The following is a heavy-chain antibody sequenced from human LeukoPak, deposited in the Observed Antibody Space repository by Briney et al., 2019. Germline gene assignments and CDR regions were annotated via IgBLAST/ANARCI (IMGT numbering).Heavy chain of an antibody. CDR1: GYTFTGYY. J-gene: IGHJ6*04. D-gene: IGHD2/OR15-2a*01. CDR2: INPNSGGT. CDR3: AKFSRVGMDV. Sequence: GSVTVSCKASGYTFTGYYMHWVRQAPGQGLEWMGWINPNSGGTNYAQKFEGRVTMTRDTSISTAYMELGRLRSDDTAVYYCAKFSRVGMDVWGKGTTVTVSS. V-gene: IGHV1-2*02.